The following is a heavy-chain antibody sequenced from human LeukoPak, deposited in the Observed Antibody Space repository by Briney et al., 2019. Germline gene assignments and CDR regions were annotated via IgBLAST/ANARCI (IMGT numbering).Heavy chain of an antibody. CDR1: GYTFTSYG. CDR3: ARRLGYSSSSNLHFDY. J-gene: IGHJ4*02. CDR2: IIPIFGTA. Sequence: GASVKVSCKASGYTFTSYGISWVRQAPGQGLEWMGGIIPIFGTANYAQKFQGRVTITTDESTSTAYMELSSLRSEDTAVYYCARRLGYSSSSNLHFDYWGQGTLVTVSS. D-gene: IGHD6-13*01. V-gene: IGHV1-69*05.